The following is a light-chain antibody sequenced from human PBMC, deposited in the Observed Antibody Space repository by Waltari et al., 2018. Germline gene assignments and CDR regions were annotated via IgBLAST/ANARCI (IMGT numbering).Light chain of an antibody. Sequence: QSALTQPRSVSGSPGPSVTISCTGTSSDVGGYNYVSWYQQHPGKAPKLMIYDVSKRPSGVPDRFSGSKSGNTASLTISGLQAEDEADYYCCSYAGSYTFEIGGGTKLTVL. CDR3: CSYAGSYTFE. CDR2: DVS. V-gene: IGLV2-11*01. J-gene: IGLJ2*01. CDR1: SSDVGGYNY.